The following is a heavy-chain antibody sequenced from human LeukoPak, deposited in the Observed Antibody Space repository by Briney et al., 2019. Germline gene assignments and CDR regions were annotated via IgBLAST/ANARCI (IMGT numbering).Heavy chain of an antibody. CDR2: INPNSGGT. Sequence: GASVKVSCKASGYTFTGYYTHWVRQAPGQGLEWMGWINPNSGGTNYAQKFQGRVTMTRDTSISTAYMELSRLISDDTAVYYCATEPNSSGYYPQGYWGQGTLVTVSS. D-gene: IGHD3-22*01. V-gene: IGHV1-2*02. J-gene: IGHJ4*02. CDR3: ATEPNSSGYYPQGY. CDR1: GYTFTGYY.